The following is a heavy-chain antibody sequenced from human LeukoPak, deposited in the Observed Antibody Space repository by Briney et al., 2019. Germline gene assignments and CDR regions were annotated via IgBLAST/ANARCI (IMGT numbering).Heavy chain of an antibody. D-gene: IGHD2-2*01. CDR1: GGSISSGGYY. J-gene: IGHJ4*02. CDR2: IYYSGST. V-gene: IGHV4-31*03. CDR3: ARCGVVPAAPFDY. Sequence: SETLSLTCTVSGGSISSGGYYWSWIRQHPGKGLEWIGYIYYSGSTYYNPSLKSRVTISVDTSKNQFSLQLSSVTAADTAVYYCARCGVVPAAPFDYWGQGTLVTVSS.